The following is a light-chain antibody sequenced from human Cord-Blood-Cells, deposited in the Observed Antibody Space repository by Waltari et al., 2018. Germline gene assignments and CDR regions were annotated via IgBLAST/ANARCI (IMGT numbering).Light chain of an antibody. J-gene: IGKJ2*01. Sequence: DIQMTQSPSSLSASVGDRVTITCRASQSISSYLNWYQQKPGKAPKLLIYAATSLQSGVPSRFSGSGSGTDFTLTISSLQPEDFATYDCQQSYSTPYTFGQGTKLAIK. CDR3: QQSYSTPYT. CDR1: QSISSY. V-gene: IGKV1-39*01. CDR2: AAT.